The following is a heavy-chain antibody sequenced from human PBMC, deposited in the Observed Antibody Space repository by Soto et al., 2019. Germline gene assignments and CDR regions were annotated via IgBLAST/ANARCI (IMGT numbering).Heavy chain of an antibody. J-gene: IGHJ3*02. CDR2: IYPGDSDT. Sequence: PGESLKISCKGSGYSFTSYWIGWVRQMPGKGLEWMGIIYPGDSDTRYSPSFQGQVTISADKSISTAYLQWSSLKASDTAMYYCARLYDSSGYPAPDAAFDIWGQGTMVTVSS. D-gene: IGHD3-22*01. V-gene: IGHV5-51*03. CDR1: GYSFTSYW. CDR3: ARLYDSSGYPAPDAAFDI.